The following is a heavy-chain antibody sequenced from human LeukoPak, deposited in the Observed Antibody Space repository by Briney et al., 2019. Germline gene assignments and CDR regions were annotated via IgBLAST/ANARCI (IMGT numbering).Heavy chain of an antibody. D-gene: IGHD3-22*01. CDR1: GGSISSSSYY. Sequence: SETLSLTCTVSGGSISSSSYYWGWIRQPPGKGLEWIGSIYYSGSTYYNPSLKSRVTISVDTSKNQFSLKLSSVTAADTAVYYCARSDAVDYYDSSGYGWFDPWGQGTLVTVSS. J-gene: IGHJ5*02. CDR2: IYYSGST. CDR3: ARSDAVDYYDSSGYGWFDP. V-gene: IGHV4-39*01.